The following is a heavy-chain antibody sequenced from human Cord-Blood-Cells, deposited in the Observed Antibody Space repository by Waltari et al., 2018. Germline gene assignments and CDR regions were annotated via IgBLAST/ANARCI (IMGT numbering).Heavy chain of an antibody. J-gene: IGHJ4*02. Sequence: QVQLVQSGAEVKKPGASVKVSCKASGYTFTGYYMHWVRQAPGQGLAWMGWINPNSGGTNYAQKLQGWVTMTRETSISTAYMELSRLRSDDTAVYYCARGSLYSGYDYYFDYWGQGTLVTVSS. CDR3: ARGSLYSGYDYYFDY. D-gene: IGHD5-12*01. CDR2: INPNSGGT. V-gene: IGHV1-2*04. CDR1: GYTFTGYY.